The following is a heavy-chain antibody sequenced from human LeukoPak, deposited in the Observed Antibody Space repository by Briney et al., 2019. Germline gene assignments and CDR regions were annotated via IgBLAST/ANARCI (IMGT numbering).Heavy chain of an antibody. CDR3: AKSGASGTYGPYYLDY. J-gene: IGHJ4*02. Sequence: PGGSLRLSCAASGFTFSSYGMHWVRQAPGKGLEWVAFIRYDGSNKYYADSVKGRFTISRDNSKNTLYLQMNSLRAEDTAVYYCAKSGASGTYGPYYLDYWGQGTLVTVSS. CDR2: IRYDGSNK. V-gene: IGHV3-30*02. D-gene: IGHD3-10*01. CDR1: GFTFSSYG.